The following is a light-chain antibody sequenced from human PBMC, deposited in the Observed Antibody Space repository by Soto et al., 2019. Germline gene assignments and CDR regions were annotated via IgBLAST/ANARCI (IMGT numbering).Light chain of an antibody. J-gene: IGKJ1*01. CDR3: QQYVTSSWT. Sequence: VLTQSPGTLSLSPGESATLSCRASQTVSITYLTWYQQRPGQSPRLIIYGASSRTTGIPDRVSGSGSGTDFTLTISRLDLEDSAFYYCQQYVTSSWTFGQGTKVEIK. CDR1: QTVSITY. V-gene: IGKV3-20*01. CDR2: GAS.